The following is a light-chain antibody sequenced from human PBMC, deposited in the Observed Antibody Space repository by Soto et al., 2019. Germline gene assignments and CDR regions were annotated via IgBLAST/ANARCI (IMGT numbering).Light chain of an antibody. Sequence: QSVMTQPPSVSAAPVQKVTISCSGSSSNIGGNSVSWYQQLPGTAPTLLIYDDNKRPSGIPDRFSGSKSGTSATLGITGFQTGDEADYYCGSWDSSLSAYVFGTGTKLTVL. CDR1: SSNIGGNS. CDR3: GSWDSSLSAYV. J-gene: IGLJ1*01. V-gene: IGLV1-51*01. CDR2: DDN.